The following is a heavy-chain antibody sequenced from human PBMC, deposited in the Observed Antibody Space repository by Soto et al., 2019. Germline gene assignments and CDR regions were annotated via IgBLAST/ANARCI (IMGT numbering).Heavy chain of an antibody. Sequence: SETLSLTCTVSGGSMRRSSYYWGWIRQTPGTGLEWIASISYSGMPYYRHSLKGRVTISVDTSKNQFSLKLSSVTAADTAVYYCASAGTQWLVFWGQGTLVTVSS. CDR1: GGSMRRSSYY. CDR3: ASAGTQWLVF. J-gene: IGHJ4*02. D-gene: IGHD6-19*01. V-gene: IGHV4-39*07. CDR2: ISYSGMP.